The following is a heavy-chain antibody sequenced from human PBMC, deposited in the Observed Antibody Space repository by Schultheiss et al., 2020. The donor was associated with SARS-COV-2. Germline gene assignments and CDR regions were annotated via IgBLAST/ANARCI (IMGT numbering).Heavy chain of an antibody. J-gene: IGHJ4*02. CDR1: GFTFTIAW. CDR3: TTDRDGYSPFDY. V-gene: IGHV3-15*01. CDR2: IKSKTDGGTT. D-gene: IGHD5-24*01. Sequence: GESLKISCAASGFTFTIAWMTWVRQAPGKGLEWVGRIKSKTDGGTTDYAAPVKGRFTISRDDSKNTLYLQMNSLKTEDTAVYYCTTDRDGYSPFDYWGQGTLVTVSS.